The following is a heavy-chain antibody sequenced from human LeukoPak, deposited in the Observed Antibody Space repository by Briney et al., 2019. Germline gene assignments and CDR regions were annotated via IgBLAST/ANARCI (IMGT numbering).Heavy chain of an antibody. CDR1: GFTFSTYA. CDR2: ISGRGDRT. V-gene: IGHV3-23*01. CDR3: AKADSSGYYGEFDY. Sequence: GESLRLSCAASGFTFSTYAMSWVRQAPGKGLDWISSISGRGDRTYYADSVEGRFTMSRDNSKNTLYLQMSSLRADDTAIYYCAKADSSGYYGEFDYWGQGTLVTVSS. J-gene: IGHJ4*02. D-gene: IGHD3-22*01.